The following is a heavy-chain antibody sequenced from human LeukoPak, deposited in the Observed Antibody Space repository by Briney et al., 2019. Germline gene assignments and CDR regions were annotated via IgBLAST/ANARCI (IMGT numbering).Heavy chain of an antibody. Sequence: PGGSLRLSCAASGFTFSSYSMNWVRQAPGKGLEWVSIISSSTSYIYYADSVKGRFTISRDNAKNSLYLQMNSLRAEDTAVYYCARGTLYYYYYMDVWGKGTTVTISS. V-gene: IGHV3-21*01. CDR1: GFTFSSYS. CDR2: ISSSTSYI. J-gene: IGHJ6*03. CDR3: ARGTLYYYYYMDV.